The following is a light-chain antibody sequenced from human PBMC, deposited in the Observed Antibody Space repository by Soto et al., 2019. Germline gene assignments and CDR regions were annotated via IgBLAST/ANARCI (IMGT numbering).Light chain of an antibody. Sequence: QSALAQPRSVSGSPGRSVTIACTGTSSDVGGYNYVSWYQQHPGKAPKLIIYAVSGRPSGVPDRFSGSKSGNTASLTISGLQADDEADYYCCSYAGYYTLVFGGGTQLTV. J-gene: IGLJ2*01. CDR3: CSYAGYYTLV. V-gene: IGLV2-11*01. CDR2: AVS. CDR1: SSDVGGYNY.